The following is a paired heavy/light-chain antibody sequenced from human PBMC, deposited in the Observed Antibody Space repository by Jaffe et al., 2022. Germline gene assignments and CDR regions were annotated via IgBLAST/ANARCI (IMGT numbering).Heavy chain of an antibody. D-gene: IGHD3-10*01. CDR2: IYPDDSDT. V-gene: IGHV5-51*03. Sequence: EVQLVQSGAEVRKSGESLQISCKAYGYTFTNYWIGWVRQMPGKGLEWVGIIYPDDSDTRYRRSFQGQVTISVDNSINTAYLHWTSLKASDTAVYYCVRREGSGAYHNVAQYFFDYWGQGTMVTVSS. CDR1: GYTFTNYW. CDR3: VRREGSGAYHNVAQYFFDY. J-gene: IGHJ4*02.
Light chain of an antibody. V-gene: IGLV3-1*01. CDR1: RLGDKY. Sequence: SYDLTQPPSVSVSPGQTANITCSGDRLGDKYTSWYQQKPGHSPILVIYQDTKRPSGIPERFSGSIFGNTATLTISGTQAVDEADYYCQTWDIFIHVLFGGGTKVTVL. CDR2: QDT. J-gene: IGLJ2*01. CDR3: QTWDIFIHVL.